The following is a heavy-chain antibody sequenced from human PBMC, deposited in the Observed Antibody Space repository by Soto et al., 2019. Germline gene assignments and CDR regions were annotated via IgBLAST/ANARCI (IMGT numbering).Heavy chain of an antibody. J-gene: IGHJ6*02. CDR2: IRSKAYGGTT. CDR1: GFTFGDYA. D-gene: IGHD2-2*02. CDR3: TRDRVVVVPAAIGVYYYGMDV. Sequence: PGGSLRLSCTASGFTFGDYAMSWFRQAPGKGLEWVGFIRSKAYGGTTEYAASVKGRFTISRDDSKSIAYLQMNSLKTEDTAVYYCTRDRVVVVPAAIGVYYYGMDVWGQGTTVTVSS. V-gene: IGHV3-49*03.